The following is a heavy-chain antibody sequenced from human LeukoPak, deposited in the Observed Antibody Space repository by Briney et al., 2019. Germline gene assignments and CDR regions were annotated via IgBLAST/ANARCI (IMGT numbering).Heavy chain of an antibody. Sequence: GASVKVSCKASGYTFTSYAMHWVRQAPGQRLEWMGWINAGNGNTKYSQKLQGRVTITRDTSASTAYMELSSLRSEDTAVYYCARDQSGYSYGDFDYWGQGTLVTVSS. CDR2: INAGNGNT. D-gene: IGHD5-18*01. CDR3: ARDQSGYSYGDFDY. CDR1: GYTFTSYA. V-gene: IGHV1-3*01. J-gene: IGHJ4*02.